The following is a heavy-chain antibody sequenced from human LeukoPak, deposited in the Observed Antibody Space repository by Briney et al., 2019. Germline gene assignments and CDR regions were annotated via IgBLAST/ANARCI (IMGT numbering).Heavy chain of an antibody. CDR1: GGSISADY. V-gene: IGHV4-59*01. CDR3: ARGQYKYGYYFDS. Sequence: SETLALTCTVSGGSISADYWNWIRQPPAKGLEWIGYIYYSGNTRYNPSLKSRVTISLDTSKNQFSLNVNSVTAADTAVYYCARGQYKYGYYFDSRGQGTLVTVSS. J-gene: IGHJ4*02. CDR2: IYYSGNT. D-gene: IGHD5-18*01.